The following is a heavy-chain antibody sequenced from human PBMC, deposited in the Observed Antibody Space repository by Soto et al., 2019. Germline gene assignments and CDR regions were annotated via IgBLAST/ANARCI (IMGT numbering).Heavy chain of an antibody. CDR3: AREPYYDSSGYYPRRFFDY. D-gene: IGHD3-22*01. Sequence: PSETLSLTCTVSGGSISSGGYYWSWIRQHPGKGLEWIGYIYYSGSTYYNPSLKSRVTISVDTSKNQFSLKLSSVTAADTAVYYCAREPYYDSSGYYPRRFFDYWGQGTLVTVSS. V-gene: IGHV4-31*03. J-gene: IGHJ4*02. CDR2: IYYSGST. CDR1: GGSISSGGYY.